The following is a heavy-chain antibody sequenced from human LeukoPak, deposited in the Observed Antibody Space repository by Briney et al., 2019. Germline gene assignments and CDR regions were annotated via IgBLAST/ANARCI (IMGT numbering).Heavy chain of an antibody. J-gene: IGHJ5*02. CDR2: IYYTGST. CDR1: GGSISSYY. D-gene: IGHD1-26*01. Sequence: SETLSLTCTVSGGSISSYYWSWLRQPPGEGPDWIGYIYYTGSTNYNPSPKSRVTLSVDMSKNQFSLKLSSVTAADTAVYYCARSGRGLATRFDPWGQGILVTVSS. V-gene: IGHV4-59*13. CDR3: ARSGRGLATRFDP.